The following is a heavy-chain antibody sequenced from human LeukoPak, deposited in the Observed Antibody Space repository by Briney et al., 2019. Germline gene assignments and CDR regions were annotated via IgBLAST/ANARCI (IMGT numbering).Heavy chain of an antibody. V-gene: IGHV3-23*01. CDR2: ITGSGGNT. CDR1: GFTFSNYA. D-gene: IGHD3-9*01. CDR3: ARWGDYDVLTGYYVSDY. Sequence: GSLRLSCAASGFTFSNYAMSWVRQAPGKGLEWVSAITGSGGNTYYADSVKGRFTISRDNSKNTVFLQMNSLRAEDTAVYYCARWGDYDVLTGYYVSDYWGQGTLVTVSS. J-gene: IGHJ4*02.